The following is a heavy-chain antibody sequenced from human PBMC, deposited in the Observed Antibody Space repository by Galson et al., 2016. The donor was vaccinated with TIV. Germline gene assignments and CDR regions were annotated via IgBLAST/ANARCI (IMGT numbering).Heavy chain of an antibody. CDR2: VNPRSGDT. D-gene: IGHD3/OR15-3a*01. CDR3: ARDGLDMTTAVALPDY. Sequence: CKASGYSFTDYYIHWVRQAPGQGFEWMGWVNPRSGDTNHAQKFQGRVAMTRDTSINTAYMELSRLRSDDTAVYYCARDGLDMTTAVALPDYWGQGTLVIVSS. CDR1: GYSFTDYY. V-gene: IGHV1-2*02. J-gene: IGHJ4*02.